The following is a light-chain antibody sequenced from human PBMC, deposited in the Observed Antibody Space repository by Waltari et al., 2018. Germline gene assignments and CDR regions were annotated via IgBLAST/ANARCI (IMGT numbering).Light chain of an antibody. V-gene: IGKV3-20*01. CDR3: QHYESPYT. CDR2: GAS. CDR1: HTFDSTF. J-gene: IGKJ2*01. Sequence: EMVLTQSPDTLALSPGERATLSCRASHTFDSTFLAWYQQKPGQAPRLLIHGASNRAADVPDRFSGGGSGTDFTLTISRLEPEDFAVYYCQHYESPYTFGPGTKLEIK.